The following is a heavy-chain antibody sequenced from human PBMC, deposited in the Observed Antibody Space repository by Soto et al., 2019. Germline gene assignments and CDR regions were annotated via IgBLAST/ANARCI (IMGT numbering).Heavy chain of an antibody. CDR3: ARGSTGYGSRCYRY. CDR1: SGSISSYY. CDR2: IYNSGST. D-gene: IGHD6-13*01. V-gene: IGHV4-59*08. Sequence: PSATLSLTCTGSSGSISSYYWSWIRQPPGKGLEWIGYIYNSGSTNYNPSLKSRVTISVDTSKNQFSLKLSSVTAADTAVYYCARGSTGYGSRCYRYWGQGSPVTV. J-gene: IGHJ4*02.